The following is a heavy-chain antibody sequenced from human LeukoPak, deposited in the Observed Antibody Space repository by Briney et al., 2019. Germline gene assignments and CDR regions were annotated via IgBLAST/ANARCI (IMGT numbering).Heavy chain of an antibody. J-gene: IGHJ3*02. CDR3: ARDWGDSSGYPDAFDI. D-gene: IGHD3-22*01. CDR2: ISAYNGNT. V-gene: IGHV1-18*01. CDR1: GYTFISYG. Sequence: ASVKVSCKASGYTFISYGISWVRQAPGQGLEWMGWISAYNGNTNYAQKLQGRVTMTTDTSTSTAYMELRSLRSDDTAVYYCARDWGDSSGYPDAFDIWGQGTMVTVSS.